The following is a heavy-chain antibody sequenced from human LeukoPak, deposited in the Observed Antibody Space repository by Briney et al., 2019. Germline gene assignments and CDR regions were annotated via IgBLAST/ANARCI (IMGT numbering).Heavy chain of an antibody. V-gene: IGHV3-48*03. Sequence: VGSLRRSRAAARLTFSSYEMNWVRQAPGKGQEWVSYISSSGSTIYYADSVKGRSTISRDNAKNSLYLQMNSLRAEDTAVYYCARAGSRDGGSCYDFWGQGTLVTVSS. CDR3: ARAGSRDGGSCYDF. CDR1: RLTFSSYE. D-gene: IGHD2-15*01. CDR2: ISSSGSTI. J-gene: IGHJ4*02.